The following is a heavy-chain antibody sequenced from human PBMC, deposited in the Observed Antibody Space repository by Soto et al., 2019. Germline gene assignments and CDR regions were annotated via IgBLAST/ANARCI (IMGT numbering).Heavy chain of an antibody. Sequence: QVQLVESGGGVVQPGRSLRLSCAASGFTFSSYAMHWVRQAPGKGLEWVAVISYDGSNKYYADSVKGRFTISRDNSKNTLYRQMNSLRAEDTAVYYCARSALRFLEWLRSINYYYGMDVWGQGTTVTVSS. D-gene: IGHD3-3*01. CDR1: GFTFSSYA. CDR2: ISYDGSNK. J-gene: IGHJ6*02. V-gene: IGHV3-30-3*01. CDR3: ARSALRFLEWLRSINYYYGMDV.